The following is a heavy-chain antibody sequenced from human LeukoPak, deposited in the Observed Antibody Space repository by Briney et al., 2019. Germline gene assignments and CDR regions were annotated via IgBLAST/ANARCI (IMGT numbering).Heavy chain of an antibody. CDR1: GFAFSSYW. CDR3: ARDLAYYDSSGYGTFDI. V-gene: IGHV3-7*01. J-gene: IGHJ3*02. Sequence: PGGSLRLSCAASGFAFSSYWMSWVRQAPGKGLEWVANIKQDGSEKYYVDSVKGRFTISRDNAKNSLYLQMNSLRAEDTAVYYCARDLAYYDSSGYGTFDIWGQGTMVTVSS. CDR2: IKQDGSEK. D-gene: IGHD3-22*01.